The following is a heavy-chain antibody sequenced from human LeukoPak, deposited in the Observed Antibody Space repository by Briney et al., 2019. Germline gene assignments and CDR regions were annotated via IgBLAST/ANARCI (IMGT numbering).Heavy chain of an antibody. Sequence: SQTLSLTCAISGDSILTNNVAWNWIRQSPSRGLEWPGRTYYRSKWSFDYAVSVKSRITINADTPKNQFSLQLSSVTPEDTAVYYCARGKYTSFDNWGQGTLVTVSS. CDR3: ARGKYTSFDN. D-gene: IGHD6-6*01. CDR2: TYYRSKWSF. V-gene: IGHV6-1*01. CDR1: GDSILTNNVA. J-gene: IGHJ4*02.